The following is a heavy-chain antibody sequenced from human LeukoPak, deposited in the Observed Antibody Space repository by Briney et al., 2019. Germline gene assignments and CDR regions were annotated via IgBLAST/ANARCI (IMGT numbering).Heavy chain of an antibody. CDR1: GYTFTGYY. CDR2: INPNSGGT. D-gene: IGHD2-2*02. Sequence: ASVKVSCKASGYTFTGYYMHWVRQAPGQGLEWMGRINPNSGGTNYAQKFQGRVTMTRDTSISTAYMELSRLRSDDTAVYYCAREYCSSTSCYRSDFDYWGQGTLVTVSS. J-gene: IGHJ4*02. CDR3: AREYCSSTSCYRSDFDY. V-gene: IGHV1-2*06.